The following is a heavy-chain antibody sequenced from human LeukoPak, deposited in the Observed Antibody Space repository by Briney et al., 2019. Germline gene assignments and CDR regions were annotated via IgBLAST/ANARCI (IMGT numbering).Heavy chain of an antibody. CDR1: GYSFTSYW. CDR2: IYPGDSDT. V-gene: IGHV5-51*01. Sequence: GESLKISCKGSGYSFTSYWIGWVRQMPGKGLEWMGIIYPGDSDTRYSPSFQGQVTISADKSISTAYLQWSSLKASDTAMYYRAIQFRGYGSGSYYNYFDYWGQGTLVTVSS. J-gene: IGHJ4*02. D-gene: IGHD3-10*01. CDR3: AIQFRGYGSGSYYNYFDY.